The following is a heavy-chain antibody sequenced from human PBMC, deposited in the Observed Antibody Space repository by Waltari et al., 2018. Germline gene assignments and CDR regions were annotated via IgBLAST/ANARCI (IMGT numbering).Heavy chain of an antibody. CDR2: IYYSGST. CDR1: GGSISSYY. Sequence: QVQLPESGPGLVKPSATLSLTCTVSGGSISSYYWSWIRQPPGKGLGWIGYIYYSGSTNYNPSLKSRVTISVDTSKNQFSLKLSSVTAADTAVYYCARGGWRDYFDYWGQGTLVTVSS. V-gene: IGHV4-59*01. J-gene: IGHJ4*02. CDR3: ARGGWRDYFDY. D-gene: IGHD3-22*01.